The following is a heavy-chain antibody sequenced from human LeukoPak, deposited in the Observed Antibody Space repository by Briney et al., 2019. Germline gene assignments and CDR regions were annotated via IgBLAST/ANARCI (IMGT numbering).Heavy chain of an antibody. CDR2: IYHSGST. D-gene: IGHD3-3*01. CDR3: ARHSRDDFWSGYYKTHFDY. CDR1: GGSISSGGYS. J-gene: IGHJ4*02. Sequence: SQTLSLTCAVSGGSISSGGYSWSWIRQPPGKGLEWIGYIYHSGSTYYNPSLKSRVTISVDRSRNQFSLKLSSVTAPETAMYYCARHSRDDFWSGYYKTHFDYWGQGTLVTVPS. V-gene: IGHV4-30-2*01.